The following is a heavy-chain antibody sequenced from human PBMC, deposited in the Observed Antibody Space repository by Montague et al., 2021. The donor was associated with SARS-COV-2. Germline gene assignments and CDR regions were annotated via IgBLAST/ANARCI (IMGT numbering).Heavy chain of an antibody. V-gene: IGHV4-61*02. J-gene: IGHJ4*02. CDR2: IYPLATX. CDR1: GVSITSDIYF. CDR3: ASYDFWSGYTVDF. Sequence: TLSLTCTVSGVSITSDIYFWHWFRQPPGKGLEWIGRIYPLATXXYNPSLRSRLTMAFDTSKNQISLNLTSVTAADAAVYYCASYDFWSGYTVDFWGPGTRVTVSS. D-gene: IGHD3-3*01.